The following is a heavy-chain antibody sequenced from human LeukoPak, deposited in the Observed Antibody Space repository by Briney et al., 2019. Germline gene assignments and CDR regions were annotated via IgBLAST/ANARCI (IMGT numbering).Heavy chain of an antibody. V-gene: IGHV1-69*01. J-gene: IGHJ4*02. Sequence: SAKVSCKASGGTFSSYAISWVRQAPGQGLEWMGGIIPIFGTANYAQKFQGRVTITADESTSTAYMELSSLRSEDTAVYYCARASEGHIVGATTEGDYWGQGALVTVSS. CDR3: ARASEGHIVGATTEGDY. CDR1: GGTFSSYA. CDR2: IIPIFGTA. D-gene: IGHD1-26*01.